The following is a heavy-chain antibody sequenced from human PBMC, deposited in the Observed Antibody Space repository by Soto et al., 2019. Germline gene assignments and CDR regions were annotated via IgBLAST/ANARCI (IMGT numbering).Heavy chain of an antibody. CDR3: ARLYYYDSSGYYTARDAFDI. V-gene: IGHV4-30-2*01. J-gene: IGHJ3*02. Sequence: SETLSLTCAVSGGSISSGGYSWSWIRQPPGKGLEWIGYIYHSGSTYYNPSLKSRVTISVDRSKNQFSLKLSSVTAADTAVYHCARLYYYDSSGYYTARDAFDIWGQGTMVTVS. D-gene: IGHD3-22*01. CDR1: GGSISSGGYS. CDR2: IYHSGST.